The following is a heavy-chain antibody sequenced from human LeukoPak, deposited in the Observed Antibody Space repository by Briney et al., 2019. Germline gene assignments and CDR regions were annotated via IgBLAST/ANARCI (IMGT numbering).Heavy chain of an antibody. V-gene: IGHV1-8*01. CDR2: MNPNSGDT. D-gene: IGHD3-22*01. Sequence: GASVKVPCKASGYTFTNYEINWVRPATGHGLEWMGWMNPNSGDTAYAQKFQGRITMTRSTSITTAYMELSGLRSEDTAVYYCARGLGSYDSSELTWPMISFWGQGTQVTVSS. CDR3: ARGLGSYDSSELTWPMISF. J-gene: IGHJ4*02. CDR1: GYTFTNYE.